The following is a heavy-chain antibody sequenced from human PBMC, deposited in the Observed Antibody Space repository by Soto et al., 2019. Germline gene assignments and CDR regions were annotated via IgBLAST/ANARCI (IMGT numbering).Heavy chain of an antibody. CDR2: INAGNGNT. J-gene: IGHJ5*02. Sequence: ASVKVSCKASGYTFISYAMHWVRQAPGQRLEWMGWINAGNGNTKYSQKFQGRVTITRDTSASTAYMELSSLRSEDTAVYYCARDTLYDSSGYYYVGYNWFDPWGQGHLVTVSS. CDR3: ARDTLYDSSGYYYVGYNWFDP. V-gene: IGHV1-3*01. D-gene: IGHD3-22*01. CDR1: GYTFISYA.